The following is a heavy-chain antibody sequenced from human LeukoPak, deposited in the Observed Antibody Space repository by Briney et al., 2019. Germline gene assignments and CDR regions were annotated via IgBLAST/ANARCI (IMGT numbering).Heavy chain of an antibody. CDR1: GYTFTGYY. Sequence: ASVKVSCKASGYTFTGYYMHWVRQAPGQGLEWMGWINPNSGGTNYAQKFQGRVTMTRDTSISTAYMELSSLRSEDTAVYYCARTSSGYYAHFDLWGQGTLVTVS. J-gene: IGHJ4*02. D-gene: IGHD3-22*01. CDR2: INPNSGGT. V-gene: IGHV1-2*02. CDR3: ARTSSGYYAHFDL.